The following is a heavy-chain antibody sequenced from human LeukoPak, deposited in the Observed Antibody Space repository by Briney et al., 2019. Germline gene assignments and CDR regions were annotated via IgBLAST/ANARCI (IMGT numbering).Heavy chain of an antibody. CDR1: GFTFSSYA. D-gene: IGHD6-13*01. J-gene: IGHJ6*02. CDR2: ISGSGGST. Sequence: GGSLRLSCAASGFTFSSYAMSWVRQAPGKGLEWVSAISGSGGSTYYADSVKGRFTISRDNSKNTLYLQMNSLRAEDTAVYYCAKAPSSSSWPTYYYYGMDVWGQGTTVTVSS. V-gene: IGHV3-23*01. CDR3: AKAPSSSSWPTYYYYGMDV.